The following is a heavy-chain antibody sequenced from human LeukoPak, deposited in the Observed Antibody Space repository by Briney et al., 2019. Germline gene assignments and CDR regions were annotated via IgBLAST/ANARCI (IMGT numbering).Heavy chain of an antibody. CDR1: GGSLSSSSYS. D-gene: IGHD2-15*01. CDR3: ATLLGYCSGGSCSHAFDI. V-gene: IGHV4-39*01. J-gene: IGHJ3*02. CDR2: IYYSGST. Sequence: TPSETLSLTCTVSGGSLSSSSYSWGWIRKPPGKGLEWIGSIYYSGSTSYIPSLKSRVTISVDTSKNQFSLKLSSVTAADTAVYYCATLLGYCSGGSCSHAFDIWGQGTMVTVSS.